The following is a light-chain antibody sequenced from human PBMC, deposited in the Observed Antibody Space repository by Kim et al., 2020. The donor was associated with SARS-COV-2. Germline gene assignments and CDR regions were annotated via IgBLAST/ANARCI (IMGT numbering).Light chain of an antibody. V-gene: IGLV3-1*01. Sequence: SYELTQPPSVSVPPGQTASITCSGDNLGDKHVCWYQQKPGQSPLLVIYQDSKRPSGIPERFSGSDSGNTATLTISGTQAMDEADYYCQAWDSTTGVFGGGTKLTVL. CDR2: QDS. CDR3: QAWDSTTGV. CDR1: NLGDKH. J-gene: IGLJ3*02.